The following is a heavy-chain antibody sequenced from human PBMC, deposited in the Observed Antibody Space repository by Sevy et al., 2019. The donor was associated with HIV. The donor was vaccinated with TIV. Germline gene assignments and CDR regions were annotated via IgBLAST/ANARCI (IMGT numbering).Heavy chain of an antibody. V-gene: IGHV3-30-3*01. CDR3: ARSGESYFDY. Sequence: GGSLRLTCAASGFTFSSYAMHWVRRAPGKGLEWVAVLSYDGSNKYYADSVKGRFTISRDNSKNTLYLQMNSLRAEDTAVYYCARSGESYFDYWGQGTLVTVSS. J-gene: IGHJ4*02. CDR1: GFTFSSYA. CDR2: LSYDGSNK. D-gene: IGHD3-10*01.